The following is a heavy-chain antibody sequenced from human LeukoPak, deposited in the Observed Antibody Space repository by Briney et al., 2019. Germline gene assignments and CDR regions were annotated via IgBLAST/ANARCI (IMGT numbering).Heavy chain of an antibody. Sequence: GGSLRLSCAASGFTFSSYAMHWVRQAPGKGLEWVAVISYDGSNKYYADSVKGRFTISRDNSKNTLYLQMNSLRAEDTAVYYCARGIQLWTNSWDQLNWFDPWGQGTLVTVSS. CDR1: GFTFSSYA. J-gene: IGHJ5*02. V-gene: IGHV3-30*04. CDR3: ARGIQLWTNSWDQLNWFDP. D-gene: IGHD5-18*01. CDR2: ISYDGSNK.